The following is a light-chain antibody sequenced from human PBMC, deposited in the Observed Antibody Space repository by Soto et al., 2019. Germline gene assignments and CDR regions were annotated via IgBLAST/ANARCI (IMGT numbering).Light chain of an antibody. CDR2: GAS. CDR1: QTVCNNY. CDR3: QHYCNSQWT. V-gene: IGKV3-20*01. Sequence: EIVLTQSPGTLSLSPGERASLSCRASQTVCNNYLAWYQQRPGQAPRLLISGASTRATGIPDRISGSGSVTDFTRTIIRLEPEDFAVYYCQHYCNSQWTFGQGTKVEIK. J-gene: IGKJ1*01.